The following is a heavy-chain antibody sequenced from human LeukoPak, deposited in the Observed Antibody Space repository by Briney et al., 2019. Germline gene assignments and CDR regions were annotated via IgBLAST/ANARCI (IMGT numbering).Heavy chain of an antibody. D-gene: IGHD3-22*01. CDR1: GYTFTSYA. Sequence: ASGKVSCKASGYTFTSYAMHWVRQAPGQRLEWMGWMNPNSGNTGYAQKFQGRVTMTRNTSISTAYMELSSLRSEDTAVYYCARGRAYYYDSSGYYPLDYWGQGTLVTVSS. J-gene: IGHJ4*02. CDR2: MNPNSGNT. V-gene: IGHV1-8*02. CDR3: ARGRAYYYDSSGYYPLDY.